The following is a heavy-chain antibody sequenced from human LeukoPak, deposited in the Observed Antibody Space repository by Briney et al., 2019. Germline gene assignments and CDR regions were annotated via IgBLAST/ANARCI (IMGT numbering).Heavy chain of an antibody. V-gene: IGHV1-18*01. Sequence: ASVKVSCKASGYTFSSYGIAWVRQAPGQGLEWMGWISGYNGNTNYAQKLQGRVSMTTDTSTATAYMEPRGPTSDDTALYYCARSSLGTITAGPFDYWGQGTLVTVSS. D-gene: IGHD5-12*01. CDR3: ARSSLGTITAGPFDY. J-gene: IGHJ4*02. CDR1: GYTFSSYG. CDR2: ISGYNGNT.